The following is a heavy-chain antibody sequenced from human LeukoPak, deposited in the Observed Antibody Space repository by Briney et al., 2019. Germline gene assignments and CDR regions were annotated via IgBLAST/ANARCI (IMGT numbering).Heavy chain of an antibody. Sequence: PSETLSLTCSVSDGSISSYYWSWIRQPPGKGLEWIGYIYYSGSTNYNPSLKSRVTISVDTSKNQFSLKLNSVTAADTAVYYCARDLRAPGSLYDSSGYHQDDAFDIWGQGTMVTVSS. CDR3: ARDLRAPGSLYDSSGYHQDDAFDI. V-gene: IGHV4-59*01. CDR2: IYYSGST. J-gene: IGHJ3*02. D-gene: IGHD3-22*01. CDR1: DGSISSYY.